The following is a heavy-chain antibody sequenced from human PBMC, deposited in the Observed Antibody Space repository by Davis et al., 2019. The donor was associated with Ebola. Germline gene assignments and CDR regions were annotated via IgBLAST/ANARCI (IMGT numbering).Heavy chain of an antibody. D-gene: IGHD1-7*01. J-gene: IGHJ4*02. V-gene: IGHV3-49*04. Sequence: GESLKISCAASGFTFSSNDMSWVRQAPGQGLEWVALIRSKISHWTTRYAASVRGRFTISRDDSKSVAYLQMDSLKIEDTAVYYCSRGNYQFDYWSQGTLVTVSS. CDR3: SRGNYQFDY. CDR2: IRSKISHWTT. CDR1: GFTFSSND.